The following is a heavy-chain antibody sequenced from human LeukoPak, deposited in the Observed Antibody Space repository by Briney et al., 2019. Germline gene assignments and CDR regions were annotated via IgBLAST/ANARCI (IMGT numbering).Heavy chain of an antibody. CDR3: ASGRGWELLRY. J-gene: IGHJ4*02. D-gene: IGHD1-26*01. Sequence: GGSLRLSCAASGFTFSSYSMNWVRQAPGKGLEWVSYISSSSSTIYYADSVKGRFTISRDNSKNTLYLQMNSLRAEDTAVYYCASGRGWELLRYWGQGTLVTVSS. CDR1: GFTFSSYS. CDR2: ISSSSSTI. V-gene: IGHV3-48*01.